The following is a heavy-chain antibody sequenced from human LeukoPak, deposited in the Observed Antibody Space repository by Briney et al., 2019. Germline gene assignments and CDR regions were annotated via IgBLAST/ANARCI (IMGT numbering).Heavy chain of an antibody. V-gene: IGHV3-74*01. CDR3: VKRDGYKPWDYNGMDV. D-gene: IGHD5-24*01. CDR1: GFTFRNSW. CDR2: INSDGTTT. Sequence: GGSLRLSCAAFGFTFRNSWMNWVRQAPGKGLVWVSRINSDGTTTTYADSVKGRFIISRDNAKNTLYLQMNSLRAEDTAVYYCVKRDGYKPWDYNGMDVWGQGTTVTVSS. J-gene: IGHJ6*02.